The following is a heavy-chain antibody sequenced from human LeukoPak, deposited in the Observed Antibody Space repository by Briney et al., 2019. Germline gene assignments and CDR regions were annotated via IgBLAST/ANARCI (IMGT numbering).Heavy chain of an antibody. CDR2: IYYSGST. V-gene: IGHV4-59*01. CDR3: ARLATVITAYSFDY. Sequence: PSETLSLTCTVSGGSISSYYWSWIRQPPGKGLECMGYIYYSGSTNYNPSLKSRVTISVDTSKNQFSLKLSSVTAADTAVYYCARLATVITAYSFDYWGQGTLVTVSS. J-gene: IGHJ4*02. CDR1: GGSISSYY. D-gene: IGHD3-22*01.